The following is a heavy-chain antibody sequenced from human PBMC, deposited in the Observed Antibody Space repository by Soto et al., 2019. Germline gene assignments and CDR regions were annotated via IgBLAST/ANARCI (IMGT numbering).Heavy chain of an antibody. J-gene: IGHJ5*02. CDR1: GGTSTIYT. CDR2: IVPTLRIT. CDR3: ATDKYGAGRVGVHS. D-gene: IGHD1-26*01. Sequence: QVQLVQSGAEVKKPGASLRVSCETSGGTSTIYTITWVRQAPGQGLQWMGRIVPTLRITNYAQELQGRLTITADSSTSTAHTELTSLTSEDTAVYYCATDKYGAGRVGVHSWGQGTLVTVSS. V-gene: IGHV1-69*08.